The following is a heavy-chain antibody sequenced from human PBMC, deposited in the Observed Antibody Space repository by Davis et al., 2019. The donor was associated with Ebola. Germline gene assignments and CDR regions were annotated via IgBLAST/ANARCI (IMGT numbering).Heavy chain of an antibody. CDR2: INAGNGNT. D-gene: IGHD1-26*01. CDR3: ARGGMYSGSYYCLSN. Sequence: ASVQVSCKASGYTFTSYAMHWVRQAPGQRLEWMGWINAGNGNTKYSQKFQGRVTITRDTSASTAYMELSSLRSEDTAVYYCARGGMYSGSYYCLSNWGQGTLVTVSS. J-gene: IGHJ4*02. V-gene: IGHV1-3*01. CDR1: GYTFTSYA.